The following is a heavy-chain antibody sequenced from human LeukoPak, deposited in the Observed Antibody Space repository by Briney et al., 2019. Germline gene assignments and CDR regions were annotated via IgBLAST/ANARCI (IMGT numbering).Heavy chain of an antibody. V-gene: IGHV4-39*07. J-gene: IGHJ4*02. CDR3: ARATDYEPFDY. CDR1: GGSISSSSYY. Sequence: SETLSLNCTVSGGSISSSSYYWGWIRQPPGKGLEWIGSIYYSGSTYYNPSLKSRVTISVDTSKNQFSLKLSSVTAADTAVYYCARATDYEPFDYWGQGTLVTVSS. D-gene: IGHD3-16*01. CDR2: IYYSGST.